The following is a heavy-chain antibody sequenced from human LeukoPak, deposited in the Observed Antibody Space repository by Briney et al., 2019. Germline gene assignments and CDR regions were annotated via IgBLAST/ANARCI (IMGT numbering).Heavy chain of an antibody. Sequence: SETLSLTCSVSSGSISNFHWSWIRQPAGKGLEWIGRIYYSGSTYYNPSLKSRVTISVDTSKNQFSLKLSSVTAADTAVYYCARDTFAFDYWGQGTLVTVSS. CDR2: IYYSGST. CDR1: SGSISNFH. CDR3: ARDTFAFDY. J-gene: IGHJ4*02. V-gene: IGHV4-4*07.